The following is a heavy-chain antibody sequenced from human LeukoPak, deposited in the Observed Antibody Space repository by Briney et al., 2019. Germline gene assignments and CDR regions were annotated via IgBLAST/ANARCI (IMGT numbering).Heavy chain of an antibody. V-gene: IGHV4-59*01. CDR2: IYNSGST. Sequence: PSETLSLTCTVSGGSISTYYWSWIRQPPGKGLEWISYIYNSGSTNSNPSLKSRVTISADTSKNQFSLRLSSVTAADTAVYYCARIYYDSGAYYRRAFDIWGQGTMVSVSS. CDR1: GGSISTYY. D-gene: IGHD3-22*01. J-gene: IGHJ3*02. CDR3: ARIYYDSGAYYRRAFDI.